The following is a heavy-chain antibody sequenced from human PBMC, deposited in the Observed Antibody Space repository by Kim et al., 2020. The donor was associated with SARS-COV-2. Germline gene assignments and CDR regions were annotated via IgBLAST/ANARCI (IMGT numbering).Heavy chain of an antibody. Sequence: SETLSLTCTVSGGSISSSSYYWGWIRQPPGKGLEWIGSIYYSGSTYYNPSLKSRVTISVDTSKNQFSLKLSSVTAADTAVYYCARRSGYSYGYDYWGQGT. J-gene: IGHJ4*02. CDR2: IYYSGST. D-gene: IGHD5-18*01. CDR1: GGSISSSSYY. V-gene: IGHV4-39*01. CDR3: ARRSGYSYGYDY.